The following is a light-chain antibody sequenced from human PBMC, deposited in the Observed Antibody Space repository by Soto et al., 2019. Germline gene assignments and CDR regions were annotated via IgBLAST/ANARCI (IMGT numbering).Light chain of an antibody. V-gene: IGKV4-1*01. CDR2: WAS. Sequence: DIVMTQSPASLAVSLGERATITCKSSQTILYTSNNKNYLGWYQQRPGQPPKLLIYWASTRESGVPDRISGSGSGTTFTFTITSLQPEDVATDYFHQYCAAPPILGPGKKV. J-gene: IGKJ3*01. CDR1: QTILYTSNNKNY. CDR3: HQYCAAPPI.